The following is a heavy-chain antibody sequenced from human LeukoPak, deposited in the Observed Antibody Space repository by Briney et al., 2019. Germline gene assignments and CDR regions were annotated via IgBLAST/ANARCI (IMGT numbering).Heavy chain of an antibody. Sequence: PGGSLRLSCAASGFTFSTYDMHWVRQSTERGLEWVAAIGTAGDTHYLGSVKGRFTISRENGKNSVYLQMNSLRAGDTAIYYLASAIVVRSGVFDIWGQGTMVIVSS. J-gene: IGHJ3*02. D-gene: IGHD3-22*01. CDR2: IGTAGDT. V-gene: IGHV3-13*04. CDR3: ASAIVVRSGVFDI. CDR1: GFTFSTYD.